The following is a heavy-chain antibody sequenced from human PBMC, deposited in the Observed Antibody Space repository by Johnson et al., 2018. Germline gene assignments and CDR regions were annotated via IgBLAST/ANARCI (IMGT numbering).Heavy chain of an antibody. J-gene: IGHJ6*03. D-gene: IGHD3-3*01. V-gene: IGHV3-30*18. CDR2: ISFDGNKK. CDR1: GLTLRNYG. CDR3: SNEVFGVDGDGYYYYMDI. Sequence: QVQLVESGGGVVQPWRSLRLSCAASGLTLRNYGMHWVRQAPGNGLEWVAVISFDGNKKDYSESVRGRFTISRDNSKNTLYLQMNSLRPEDTAVYHCSNEVFGVDGDGYYYYMDIWGRGTTVTVSS.